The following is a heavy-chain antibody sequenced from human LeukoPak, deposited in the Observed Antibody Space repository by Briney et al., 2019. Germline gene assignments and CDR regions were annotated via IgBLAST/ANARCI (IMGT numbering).Heavy chain of an antibody. J-gene: IGHJ4*02. D-gene: IGHD6-19*01. CDR2: ISYDGSNK. V-gene: IGHV3-30*04. CDR1: GFTFSSYA. CDR3: AREGAGIFRGLDY. Sequence: GGSLRLSCAASGFTFSSYAMHWVRQAPGKGLEWVAVISYDGSNKYYADSVKGRFTISRDNSKNTLYLQMNSLRAEDTAVYYCAREGAGIFRGLDYWGQGTLVTVSS.